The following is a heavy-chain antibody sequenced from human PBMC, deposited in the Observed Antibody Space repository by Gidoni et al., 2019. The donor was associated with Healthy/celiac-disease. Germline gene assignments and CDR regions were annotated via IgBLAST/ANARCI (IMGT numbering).Heavy chain of an antibody. CDR1: GGSISSGSYY. J-gene: IGHJ5*02. V-gene: IGHV4-61*02. CDR2: IYTSGST. Sequence: QVQLQESGPGLVQPSQTLSLTCTVSGGSISSGSYYWSWIRQPAGKGLEWIGRIYTSGSTNYNPSLKSRVTISVDTSKNQFSLKLSSVTAADTAVYYCARGGVATIPNWFDPWGQGTLVTVSS. D-gene: IGHD5-12*01. CDR3: ARGGVATIPNWFDP.